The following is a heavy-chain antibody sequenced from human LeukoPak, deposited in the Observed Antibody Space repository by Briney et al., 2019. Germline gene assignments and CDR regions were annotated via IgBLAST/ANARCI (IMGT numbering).Heavy chain of an antibody. D-gene: IGHD6-19*01. CDR3: AGIAVAHFDY. J-gene: IGHJ4*02. V-gene: IGHV3-30*04. Sequence: GGSLRLSCAASGFTFSGYAMHGVRQAPGKGLEWVAVISYDGSNKYYADSVKGRFTISRDNSKNTLYLQMNSLRPEDTAVYYCAGIAVAHFDYWGQGTLVTVSS. CDR1: GFTFSGYA. CDR2: ISYDGSNK.